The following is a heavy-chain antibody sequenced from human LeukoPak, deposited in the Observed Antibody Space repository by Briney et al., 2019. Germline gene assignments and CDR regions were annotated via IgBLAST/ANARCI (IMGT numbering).Heavy chain of an antibody. CDR2: IRYDGSNK. CDR3: ANWGYCSSTSCYGPSFDY. D-gene: IGHD2-2*01. CDR1: GFTFSSYG. J-gene: IGHJ4*02. Sequence: PGGSLRLSCAASGFTFSSYGMHWVRQAPGKGLELVAFIRYDGSNKYYADSVKGRFTISRDNSKNTLYLQMNSLRAEDTAVYYCANWGYCSSTSCYGPSFDYWGQGTLVTVPS. V-gene: IGHV3-30*02.